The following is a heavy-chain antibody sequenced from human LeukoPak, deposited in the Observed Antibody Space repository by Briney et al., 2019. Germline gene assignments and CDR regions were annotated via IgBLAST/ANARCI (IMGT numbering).Heavy chain of an antibody. CDR2: IKPDGSEK. J-gene: IGHJ4*02. CDR1: GFIFSSYW. Sequence: GGSLRLSCAASGFIFSSYWMTWVRQPPGKGLEWVANIKPDGSEKTYVDSVKGRFTISRDNAKNTLYLQMNSLRVEDKAIYYCARTAATSTGSLDDWGQGTLVTVPS. CDR3: ARTAATSTGSLDD. D-gene: IGHD6-13*01. V-gene: IGHV3-7*01.